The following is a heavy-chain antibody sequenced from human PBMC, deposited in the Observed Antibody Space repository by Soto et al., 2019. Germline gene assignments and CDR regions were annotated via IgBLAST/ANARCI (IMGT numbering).Heavy chain of an antibody. Sequence: GGSLRLSCAASGFTFSSYSMNWVRQAPGKGLEWVSSISSSSSYIYYADSVKGRFTISRDNAKNSLYLQMNSLRAEDTAVYYCARDLGQGRGYDFLLYYFDYWGQGTLVTVSS. CDR3: ARDLGQGRGYDFLLYYFDY. D-gene: IGHD5-12*01. J-gene: IGHJ4*02. CDR2: ISSSSSYI. CDR1: GFTFSSYS. V-gene: IGHV3-21*01.